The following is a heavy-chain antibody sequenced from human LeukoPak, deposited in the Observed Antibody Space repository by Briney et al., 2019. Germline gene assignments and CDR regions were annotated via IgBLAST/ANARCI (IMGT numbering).Heavy chain of an antibody. CDR1: GDTSTDYY. Sequence: GASVKVSCKASGDTSTDYYIHWVRQAPGQGLEWMGWINPYRGGSNFAQKFRGRVTLTRDTSFTTAYMELSRLISDDTAVYYCARGIAVAGNFNWFDPWGHGTLVTVSS. CDR3: ARGIAVAGNFNWFDP. D-gene: IGHD6-19*01. V-gene: IGHV1-2*02. J-gene: IGHJ5*02. CDR2: INPYRGGS.